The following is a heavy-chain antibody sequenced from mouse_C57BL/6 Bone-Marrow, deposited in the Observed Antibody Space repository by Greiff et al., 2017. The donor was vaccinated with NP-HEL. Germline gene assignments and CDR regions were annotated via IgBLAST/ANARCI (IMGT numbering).Heavy chain of an antibody. J-gene: IGHJ4*01. Sequence: DVHLVESGGDLVKPGGSLKLSCAASGFTLSSYGMCWVRQTPDKSLEWVATISSGGSYTYYPESVKGRFTISRDNDRNTMYLQMSSLKSEDKAMYYYDRVGYPCARDYWGQGTSVTVSS. CDR2: ISSGGSYT. V-gene: IGHV5-6*01. D-gene: IGHD2-2*01. CDR1: GFTLSSYG. CDR3: DRVGYPCARDY.